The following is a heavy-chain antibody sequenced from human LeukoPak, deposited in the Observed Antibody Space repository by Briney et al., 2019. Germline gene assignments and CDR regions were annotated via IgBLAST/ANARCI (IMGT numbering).Heavy chain of an antibody. J-gene: IGHJ4*02. Sequence: SETLSLTCTVSGGSISSSSYYWGWIRQPPGKGLEWIGSIYYSGSTYYNPSLKSRVTISVDTSKNQFSLKLSSVTAADTAVYYCARPVLVPAASYYFDYWGQGTLVTVSS. V-gene: IGHV4-39*01. CDR3: ARPVLVPAASYYFDY. CDR2: IYYSGST. CDR1: GGSISSSSYY. D-gene: IGHD2-2*01.